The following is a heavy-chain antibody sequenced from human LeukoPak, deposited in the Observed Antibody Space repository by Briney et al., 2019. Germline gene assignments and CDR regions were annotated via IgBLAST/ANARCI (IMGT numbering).Heavy chain of an antibody. J-gene: IGHJ2*01. Sequence: RGGSLRLSCAASGFTFSSYWMHWVRQAPGKGLVWVSRINSDGSSTSYADSVKGRFTISRDNAKNTLYLQMSSLRAEDTAVYYCARARERYWYFDLWGRGTLVTVSS. D-gene: IGHD1-1*01. CDR3: ARARERYWYFDL. V-gene: IGHV3-74*01. CDR2: INSDGSST. CDR1: GFTFSSYW.